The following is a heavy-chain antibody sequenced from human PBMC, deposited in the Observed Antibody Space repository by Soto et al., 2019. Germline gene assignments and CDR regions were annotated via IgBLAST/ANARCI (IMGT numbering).Heavy chain of an antibody. D-gene: IGHD2-21*01. CDR3: AHAGDSGLRTFDP. CDR1: GFSLSTYDMG. J-gene: IGHJ5*02. CDR2: IYWADDK. Sequence: QITLKESGPTLVRPAQTLTLTCDFSGFSLSTYDMGVAWIRQPPGTALEWLALIYWADDKRYSTSLKDRLATSKDTSSNQVVVTLTNMAAGDTATYVGAHAGDSGLRTFDPWGPGTLVTVYS. V-gene: IGHV2-5*02.